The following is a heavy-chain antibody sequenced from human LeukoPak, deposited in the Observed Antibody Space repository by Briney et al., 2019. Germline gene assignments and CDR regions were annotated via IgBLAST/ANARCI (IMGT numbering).Heavy chain of an antibody. J-gene: IGHJ4*02. CDR3: AKDLWHLVRMIDH. D-gene: IGHD6-6*01. Sequence: PGGSLRLSCAGSGFTFSSYAMNWVRQAPGKGLEWVSAMSGTGASTYYIDSVKGRFTISRDNSNNTLYLQMNSLRAEDTAIYYCAKDLWHLVRMIDHWGQGVLVTVSS. CDR1: GFTFSSYA. V-gene: IGHV3-23*01. CDR2: MSGTGAST.